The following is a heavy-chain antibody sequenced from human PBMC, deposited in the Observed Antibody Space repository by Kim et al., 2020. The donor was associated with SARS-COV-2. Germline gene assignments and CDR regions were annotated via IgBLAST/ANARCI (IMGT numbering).Heavy chain of an antibody. J-gene: IGHJ6*01. D-gene: IGHD2-15*01. V-gene: IGHV3-30*18. CDR1: GFNFRNYD. Sequence: GGSLRLSCAASGFNFRNYDMHWIRQAPGKGLEWVASISNYGSNKNYADSVKVRCTISRDNSKNNLSVQMNSLTSEYTAVYFCSKNHYSVGGNYG. CDR3: SKNHYSVGGNYG. CDR2: ISNYGSNK.